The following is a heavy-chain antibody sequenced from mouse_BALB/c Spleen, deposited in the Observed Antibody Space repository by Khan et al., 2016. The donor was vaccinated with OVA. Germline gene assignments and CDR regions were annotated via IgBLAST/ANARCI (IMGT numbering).Heavy chain of an antibody. D-gene: IGHD2-10*02. V-gene: IGHV1S56*01. CDR1: GYTFTSYY. J-gene: IGHJ3*01. CDR2: IYPGSVNA. CDR3: ARTGYGSFAY. Sequence: QVQLQEPGGDLVKPGSSVRISCKASGYTFTSYYIHWVKQRPGQGLEWIGWIYPGSVNAEYNERFKGKATLTVDTSSSTAYMQLTSLTSEDSAVYFGARTGYGSFAYWGQGTLVTVSA.